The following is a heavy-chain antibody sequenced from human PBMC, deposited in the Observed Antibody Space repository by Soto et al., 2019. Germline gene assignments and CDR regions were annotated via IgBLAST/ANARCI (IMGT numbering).Heavy chain of an antibody. CDR2: TYYRSKWYN. CDR3: AQISMTEAPY. V-gene: IGHV6-1*01. Sequence: QVQLQQSGPGLVKPSQTLSLTCAISGDSVSSNSVAWNWIRQSPSRGLEWLGRTYYRSKWYNDYAVSVTSRISINADTSNNQCSLQLNSVTPEDTAVYYCAQISMTEAPYWGKGTLVTVSS. J-gene: IGHJ4*02. CDR1: GDSVSSNSVA. D-gene: IGHD2-21*02.